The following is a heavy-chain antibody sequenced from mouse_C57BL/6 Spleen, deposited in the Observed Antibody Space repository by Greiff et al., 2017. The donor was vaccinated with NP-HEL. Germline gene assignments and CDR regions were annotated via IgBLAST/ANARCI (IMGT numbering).Heavy chain of an antibody. D-gene: IGHD1-1*01. CDR2: IYPRDGST. CDR1: GYTFTSYD. Sequence: VQLQQSGPELVKPGASVKLSCKASGYTFTSYDINWVKQRPGQGLEWIGWIYPRDGSTKYNEKFKGKATLNVDTSSSTAYMELHSLTSEDSAVYFCARRYGSHYYAMDYWGQGTSVTVSS. CDR3: ARRYGSHYYAMDY. J-gene: IGHJ4*01. V-gene: IGHV1-85*01.